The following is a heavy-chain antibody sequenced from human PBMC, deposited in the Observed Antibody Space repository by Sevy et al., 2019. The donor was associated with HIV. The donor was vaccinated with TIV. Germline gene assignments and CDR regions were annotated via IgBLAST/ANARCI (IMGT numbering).Heavy chain of an antibody. CDR1: GGSISSGSYY. CDR3: AREIRVTMVRGVTAYYFDY. J-gene: IGHJ4*02. CDR2: IYTSGST. V-gene: IGHV4-61*02. D-gene: IGHD3-10*01. Sequence: SETLSLTCTVSGGSISSGSYYWSWIRQPAGKGLEWIGRIYTSGSTNYNPSLKSRVTMSVDTSKNQFSLKLSAVTAADTAVYYCAREIRVTMVRGVTAYYFDYWGQGTLVTVSS.